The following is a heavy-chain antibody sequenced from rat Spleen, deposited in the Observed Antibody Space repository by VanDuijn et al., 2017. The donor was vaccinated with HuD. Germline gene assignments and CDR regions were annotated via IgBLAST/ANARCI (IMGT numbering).Heavy chain of an antibody. CDR2: ITSGGSNT. CDR3: ARHGYDGSYYYWDY. CDR1: GFTFNNYW. Sequence: EVQLVESGGGLVQPGRSLKFSCAASGFTFNNYWMTWIRQAPGKGLEWVATITSGGSNTYYPDSVKGRFTISRDNAKSTLYLQMDSLRSEDTATYYCARHGYDGSYYYWDYWGQGVMVTVSS. J-gene: IGHJ2*01. D-gene: IGHD1-12*02. V-gene: IGHV5-31*01.